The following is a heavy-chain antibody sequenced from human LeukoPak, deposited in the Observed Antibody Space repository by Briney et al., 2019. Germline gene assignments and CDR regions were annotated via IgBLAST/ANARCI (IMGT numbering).Heavy chain of an antibody. V-gene: IGHV3-48*03. J-gene: IGHJ4*02. CDR1: GFTFSSYG. CDR2: ISSGGSTI. CDR3: ARDSVRGVTLTRFDF. Sequence: PGGSLRLSCAASGFTFSSYGMNWVRQAPGKGLEWVSYISSGGSTIYYADSVKGRFTISRDNAKNSLYLQMNSLRAEDTAIYYCARDSVRGVTLTRFDFWGQGTLVTVSS. D-gene: IGHD3-10*02.